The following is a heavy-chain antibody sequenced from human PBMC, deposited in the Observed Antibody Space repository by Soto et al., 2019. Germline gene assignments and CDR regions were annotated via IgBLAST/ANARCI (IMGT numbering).Heavy chain of an antibody. Sequence: EEQLVESGGALVQPGRSLRLSCAASEFTFDDYAMHWVRQVPGKGLEWVSFITWNGVNTAYADSIRGRFTISRDNAKNSLYLQMNSLSAEDTAFYYCTRGYCSVGSCAFDIWGQGTMVAVSS. CDR3: TRGYCSVGSCAFDI. V-gene: IGHV3-9*01. J-gene: IGHJ3*02. D-gene: IGHD2-15*01. CDR2: ITWNGVNT. CDR1: EFTFDDYA.